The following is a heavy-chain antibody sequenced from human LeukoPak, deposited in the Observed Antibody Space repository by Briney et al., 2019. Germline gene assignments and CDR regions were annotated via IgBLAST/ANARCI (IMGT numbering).Heavy chain of an antibody. Sequence: GGSLRLSCAASGFTFDKHAMHWVRQAPGKGLEWLAAISSDGIYQYYADSVKGRFAISRDNSRLTVSLQINSLKPADTAVYYCAQNPTNHDYINAGGGGFDPWGQGTLVTVSS. J-gene: IGHJ5*02. D-gene: IGHD3-16*01. V-gene: IGHV3-30*09. CDR1: GFTFDKHA. CDR2: ISSDGIYQ. CDR3: AQNPTNHDYINAGGGGFDP.